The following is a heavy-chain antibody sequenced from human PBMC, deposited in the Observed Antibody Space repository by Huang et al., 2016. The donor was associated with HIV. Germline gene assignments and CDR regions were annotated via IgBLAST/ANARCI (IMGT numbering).Heavy chain of an antibody. CDR2: VYDSGTT. J-gene: IGHJ5*02. Sequence: QVRLQESGPGLVKPSETLSLSCTVSGDSVSSHYWGWSRHPPGKGLEWIGTVYDSGTTKYNPRLKSRITISVDTSKNGVSLNITSVSAADTAMYFCVRDQGRLAVGGIDNWFDPWGQGALVTVSS. CDR3: VRDQGRLAVGGIDNWFDP. D-gene: IGHD6-19*01. CDR1: GDSVSSHY. V-gene: IGHV4-59*02.